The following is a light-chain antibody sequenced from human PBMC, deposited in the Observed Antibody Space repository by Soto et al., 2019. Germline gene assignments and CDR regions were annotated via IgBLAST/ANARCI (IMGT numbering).Light chain of an antibody. CDR1: QSVSSC. V-gene: IGKV3-11*01. Sequence: EIVLTQSPATLSLSPGERATLSCRASQSVSSCLACYQQKPGQAPRLLIYDASSRATGIPDRFSGGGSGTDFTLTISRLEPEDFAVYYCQQFSSYPLTFGGGTKVDI. CDR2: DAS. J-gene: IGKJ4*01. CDR3: QQFSSYPLT.